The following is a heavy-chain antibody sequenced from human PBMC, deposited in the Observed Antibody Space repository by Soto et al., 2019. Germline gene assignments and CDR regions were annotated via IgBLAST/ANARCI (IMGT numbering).Heavy chain of an antibody. V-gene: IGHV1-3*01. D-gene: IGHD2-15*01. CDR1: GYTFTSYA. CDR2: INAGNGNT. CDR3: ARDLGYCSGGSCYSNAFDI. J-gene: IGHJ3*02. Sequence: ASVKVSCKASGYTFTSYAMHWVRQAPGQRLEWMGWINAGNGNTKYSQKFQGRVTITRDTSASTAYMELSSLRSDDTAVYYCARDLGYCSGGSCYSNAFDIWGQGTMVTVSS.